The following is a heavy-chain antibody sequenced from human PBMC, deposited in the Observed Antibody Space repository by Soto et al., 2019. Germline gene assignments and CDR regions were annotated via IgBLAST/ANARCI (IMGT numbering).Heavy chain of an antibody. J-gene: IGHJ5*02. CDR3: ARAPNQDLLWFGELLDNWFDP. V-gene: IGHV3-33*01. D-gene: IGHD3-10*01. CDR1: GFTFSSYG. CDR2: IWYDGSNK. Sequence: GGSLRLSCAASGFTFSSYGMHWVRQAPGKGLEWVAVIWYDGSNKYYADSVKGRFTISRENSKNTLYLQMNSLRAEDTAVYYCARAPNQDLLWFGELLDNWFDPWGQGTLVTVSS.